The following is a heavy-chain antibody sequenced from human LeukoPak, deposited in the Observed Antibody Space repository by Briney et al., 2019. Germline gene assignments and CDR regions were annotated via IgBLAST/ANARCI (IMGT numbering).Heavy chain of an antibody. V-gene: IGHV4-31*03. Sequence: SSETLSLTCTVSGGSISSGGYYWSWIRQHPGKGLEWGGYIYYSGSTYYNPSLKSRVTISVDTSKNQFSLKLSSVTAADTAVYYCARDPYDSSGRDAFDIWGQGTMVTVSS. J-gene: IGHJ3*02. D-gene: IGHD3-22*01. CDR1: GGSISSGGYY. CDR2: IYYSGST. CDR3: ARDPYDSSGRDAFDI.